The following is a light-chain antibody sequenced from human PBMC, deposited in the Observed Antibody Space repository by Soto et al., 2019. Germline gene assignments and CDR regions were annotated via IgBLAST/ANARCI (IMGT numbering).Light chain of an antibody. J-gene: IGLJ3*02. CDR2: SNN. V-gene: IGLV1-44*01. Sequence: QSVLTQPPSASGTPGQSVTISCSGSSSNVGRNTVNWFQQLPGTAPKLLMYSNNQRPSGVPDRFSGSKSGTSASLAISGLQSEDEADYYCATWDDSLNGPVFGGGTKLTV. CDR3: ATWDDSLNGPV. CDR1: SSNVGRNT.